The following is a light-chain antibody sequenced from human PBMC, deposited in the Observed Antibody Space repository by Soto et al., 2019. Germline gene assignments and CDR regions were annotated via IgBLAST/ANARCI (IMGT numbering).Light chain of an antibody. V-gene: IGKV3-20*01. CDR1: QSVSSSY. CDR3: QQYGSSLGVT. Sequence: EIVLTQSPGTLSLSPGERATLSCRASQSVSSSYLAWYQQKPGQAPRLLIYGASSRATGIPDRCSGSGSGRDVTLTISRLEPEDFAVYYCQQYGSSLGVTFGGGTKVEIK. J-gene: IGKJ4*01. CDR2: GAS.